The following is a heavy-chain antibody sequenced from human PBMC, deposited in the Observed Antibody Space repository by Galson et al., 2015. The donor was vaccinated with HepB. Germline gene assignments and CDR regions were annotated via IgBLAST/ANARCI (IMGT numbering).Heavy chain of an antibody. CDR3: AREGVATIGLKDYYYGMDV. CDR2: IYYSGST. CDR1: GGSISSGGYY. Sequence: LSLTCTVSGGSISSGGYYWSWIRQHPGKGLEWIGYIYYSGSTYYNPSLKSRVTISVDTSKNQFSLKLSSVTAADTAVYYCAREGVATIGLKDYYYGMDVWGQGTTVTVSS. D-gene: IGHD5-12*01. V-gene: IGHV4-31*03. J-gene: IGHJ6*02.